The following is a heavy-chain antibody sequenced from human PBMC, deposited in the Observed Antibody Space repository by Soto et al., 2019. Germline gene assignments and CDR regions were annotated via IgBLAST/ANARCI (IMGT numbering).Heavy chain of an antibody. CDR2: ISGSGGST. CDR1: GFTFSSYA. CDR3: AKAGSSGWYIEYYFDY. V-gene: IGHV3-23*01. J-gene: IGHJ4*02. D-gene: IGHD6-19*01. Sequence: EVQLLESGGGLVQPGGSLRLSCAASGFTFSSYAMSWVRQAPGKGLEWVSAISGSGGSTYYADSVKGRFTISRDNYKNXLYLQMNSLRAEDTAVYYCAKAGSSGWYIEYYFDYWGQGPLVTVSS.